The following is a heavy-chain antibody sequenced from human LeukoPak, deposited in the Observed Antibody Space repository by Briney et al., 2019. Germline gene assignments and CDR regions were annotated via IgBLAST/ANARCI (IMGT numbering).Heavy chain of an antibody. D-gene: IGHD3-10*01. CDR2: INHSGST. CDR3: ARAPYYYGSGSYYLI. CDR1: GGSFSGYY. V-gene: IGHV4-34*01. Sequence: PSETLSLTCAVYGGSFSGYYWSWIRQPPGKGLEWIGEINHSGSTNYNPSLKSRVTISVDTSKNQFSLKLSSVTAADTAVYCCARAPYYYGSGSYYLIWGQGTLVTVSS. J-gene: IGHJ4*02.